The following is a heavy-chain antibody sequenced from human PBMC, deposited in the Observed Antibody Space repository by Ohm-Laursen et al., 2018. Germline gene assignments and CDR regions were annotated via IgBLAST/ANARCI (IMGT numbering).Heavy chain of an antibody. Sequence: SLRLSCTASGFTFSSSAMTWVRQAPGKGLGWVSAVISSGSSTFYADSVKGRFTISRDNSKNTLYLQMNSLRADDTAVYYCASRWGNWGQGTLVTVSS. CDR3: ASRWGN. CDR2: VISSGSST. CDR1: GFTFSSSA. D-gene: IGHD3-16*01. V-gene: IGHV3-23*05. J-gene: IGHJ4*02.